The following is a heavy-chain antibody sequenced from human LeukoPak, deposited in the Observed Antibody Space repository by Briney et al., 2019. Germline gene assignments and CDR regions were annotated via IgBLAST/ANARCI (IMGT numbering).Heavy chain of an antibody. CDR1: GYTLTELS. V-gene: IGHV1-24*01. J-gene: IGHJ6*04. Sequence: ASVKVSCKVSGYTLTELSMHWVRQAPGKGLEWMGGFDPEDGETIYAQKFQGRVTMTEDTSTDTAYMELSSLRSEGTAVYYCATVTITMVRGVRYGMDVWGKGTTVTVSS. CDR2: FDPEDGET. CDR3: ATVTITMVRGVRYGMDV. D-gene: IGHD3-10*01.